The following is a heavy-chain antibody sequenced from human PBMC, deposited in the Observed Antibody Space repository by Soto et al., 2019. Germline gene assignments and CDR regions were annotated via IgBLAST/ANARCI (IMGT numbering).Heavy chain of an antibody. CDR3: ARVGYSYDPYYYYGMDV. D-gene: IGHD5-18*01. V-gene: IGHV3-21*01. Sequence: PGGSLRLSCAASGFTFSSYSMNWVRQTPGKGLEWVSSISNGGSNKYYADSVKGRFTISRDNSKNTLYLQMNSLGAEDTAVYYCARVGYSYDPYYYYGMDVWGQGTLVTVSS. CDR1: GFTFSSYS. CDR2: ISNGGSNK. J-gene: IGHJ6*02.